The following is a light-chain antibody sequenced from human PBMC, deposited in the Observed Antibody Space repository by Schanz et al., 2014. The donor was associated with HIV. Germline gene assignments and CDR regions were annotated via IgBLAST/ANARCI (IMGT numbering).Light chain of an antibody. V-gene: IGKV3-11*01. CDR3: QQYATSPRT. J-gene: IGKJ1*01. CDR2: DAS. Sequence: EIVLTQSPATLSLSPGERATLSCRASQSVSSYLAWYQQKSGQAPRLLIYDASNRASGIPARFSGSGSGTDFTLTISSLEPEDFAVYYCQQYATSPRTFGQGTKVEIK. CDR1: QSVSSY.